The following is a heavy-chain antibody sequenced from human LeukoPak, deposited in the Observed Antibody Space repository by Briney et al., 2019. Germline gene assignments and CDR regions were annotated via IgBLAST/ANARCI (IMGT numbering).Heavy chain of an antibody. CDR3: ARRGDGYNLNFDY. CDR1: GYTFTSYW. J-gene: IGHJ4*02. D-gene: IGHD5-24*01. CDR2: IYPGDSVT. Sequence: PGESLKISCKGTGYTFTSYWIGWVRQMPGKGLEWMGIIYPGDSVTRYSPSFQGQVTISADESISTAYLQWSSLKASDTAMYYCARRGDGYNLNFDYWGQGTLVTVSS. V-gene: IGHV5-51*01.